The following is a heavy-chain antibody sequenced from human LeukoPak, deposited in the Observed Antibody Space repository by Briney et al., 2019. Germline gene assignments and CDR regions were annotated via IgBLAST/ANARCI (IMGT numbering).Heavy chain of an antibody. Sequence: QSGGSLRLSCAASGFTFSSYSMNWVRQAPGKGLEWVSYISSSSSTIYYADSVKGRFTISRDNAKNSLYLQMNSLRAEDTAVYYCARDGSSSATDYWGQGTLVTVSS. V-gene: IGHV3-48*01. CDR2: ISSSSSTI. D-gene: IGHD6-6*01. CDR1: GFTFSSYS. J-gene: IGHJ4*02. CDR3: ARDGSSSATDY.